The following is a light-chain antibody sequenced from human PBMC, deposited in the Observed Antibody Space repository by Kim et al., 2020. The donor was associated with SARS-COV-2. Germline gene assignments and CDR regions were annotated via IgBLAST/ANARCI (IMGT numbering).Light chain of an antibody. CDR2: VGTSGIVG. Sequence: CTLSSGYNYYKVDWCQQRPGKGPRFVMRVGTSGIVGYKGDGIPDRFSVLGSGLNRYLIIKNIQEEDESDYHCGTDHGSGSNFVYVFGPGTKVTVL. CDR1: SGYNYYK. V-gene: IGLV9-49*02. J-gene: IGLJ1*01. CDR3: GTDHGSGSNFVYV.